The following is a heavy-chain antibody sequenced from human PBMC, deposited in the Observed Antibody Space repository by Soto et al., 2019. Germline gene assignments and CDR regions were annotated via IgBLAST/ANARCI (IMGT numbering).Heavy chain of an antibody. D-gene: IGHD6-19*01. CDR2: INHSGST. CDR3: ALAGSDYYYYGMDV. CDR1: GGSFSGYY. Sequence: QVQLQQWGAGLLKPSETLSLTCAVYGGSFSGYYWSWIRQPPGKGLEWIGEINHSGSTNYNPSLKSRVTISVDTSKNQFSRKLSSVTAADTAVYYCALAGSDYYYYGMDVWGQGTTVTVSS. V-gene: IGHV4-34*01. J-gene: IGHJ6*02.